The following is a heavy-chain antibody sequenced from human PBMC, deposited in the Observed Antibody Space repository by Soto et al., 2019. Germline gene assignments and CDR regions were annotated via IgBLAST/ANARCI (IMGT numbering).Heavy chain of an antibody. Sequence: ASVKVSCKTSGYTFTSYAIHWVRQAPGQGLEWLGWLNIGNGNTQYSPKLHDRVTLTRDTSASTAYMELSSLRSEDTAVYYCAREPLCGGRCYVHWFDRWGQGTLVTVSS. D-gene: IGHD2-15*01. CDR2: LNIGNGNT. CDR3: AREPLCGGRCYVHWFDR. CDR1: GYTFTSYA. V-gene: IGHV1-3*04. J-gene: IGHJ5*02.